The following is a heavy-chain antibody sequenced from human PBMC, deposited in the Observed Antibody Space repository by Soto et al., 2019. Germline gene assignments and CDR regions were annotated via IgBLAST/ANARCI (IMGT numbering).Heavy chain of an antibody. Sequence: GGSLRLSCSASGFTFSSYAMSWVRQAPGKGLEWVSAINNSGGSTYYADSVKGRFTISRDNSKNTLYLQMNSLRAEDTAVYYCASSDYYYYGMDVWGQGTTVTVSS. J-gene: IGHJ6*02. D-gene: IGHD6-19*01. CDR3: ASSDYYYYGMDV. CDR2: INNSGGST. V-gene: IGHV3-23*01. CDR1: GFTFSSYA.